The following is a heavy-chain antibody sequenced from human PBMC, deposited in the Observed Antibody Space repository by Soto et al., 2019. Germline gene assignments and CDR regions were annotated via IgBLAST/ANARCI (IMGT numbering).Heavy chain of an antibody. CDR1: GYSFTSYG. V-gene: IGHV1-18*01. D-gene: IGHD6-19*01. CDR3: AREESSSGWTGGGWFDP. Sequence: QVQLVQSGAEVKKPGASVKVSCKASGYSFTSYGISWVRQAPGQGLEWMGWISGYSGNTNYAQKVQGRVTMTTDTSTSTAYMELRSLRSDDTAVYYCAREESSSGWTGGGWFDPWGQGTLVTVAS. CDR2: ISGYSGNT. J-gene: IGHJ5*02.